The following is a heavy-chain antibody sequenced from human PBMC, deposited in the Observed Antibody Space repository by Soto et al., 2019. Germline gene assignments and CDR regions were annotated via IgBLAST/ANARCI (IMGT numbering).Heavy chain of an antibody. D-gene: IGHD2-2*01. Sequence: EVQLLESGGGLVQPGGSLRLSCAASGFTFSSYAMSWVRQAPGKGLEWVSAISGSGGSTYYADSVKGRFTISRDNSKNTLYLQMNSLRAEDTAVYCCAKDRAYCSSTSCSPYYFDYWGQGTLVTVSS. CDR1: GFTFSSYA. J-gene: IGHJ4*02. CDR2: ISGSGGST. CDR3: AKDRAYCSSTSCSPYYFDY. V-gene: IGHV3-23*01.